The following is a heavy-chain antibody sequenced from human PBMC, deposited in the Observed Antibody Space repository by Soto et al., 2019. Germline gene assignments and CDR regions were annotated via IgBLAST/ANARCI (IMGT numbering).Heavy chain of an antibody. CDR1: GFTFSSYS. V-gene: IGHV3-21*01. CDR2: ISSSSSYI. Sequence: GGSLRLSCAASGFTFSSYSMNWVRQAPGKGLEWVSSISSSSSYIYYADSVKGRFTISRDNAKNSLYLQMNSLRAEDTAVYYCAKTANFAYCGGDCYSAAFDIWGQGTMVTVSS. CDR3: AKTANFAYCGGDCYSAAFDI. D-gene: IGHD2-21*02. J-gene: IGHJ3*02.